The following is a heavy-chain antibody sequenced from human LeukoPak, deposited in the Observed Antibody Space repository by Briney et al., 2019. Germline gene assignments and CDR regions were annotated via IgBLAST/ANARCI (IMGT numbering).Heavy chain of an antibody. J-gene: IGHJ4*02. V-gene: IGHV1-3*01. Sequence: ASVKVSCKASGYTFTSYAMHWVRQAPGQGLEWMGWINAGNGDTKYSQKFQGRVTITRDTSASTAYMELSSLRSEDTAVYYCARDRRPQLVQTEIDYWGQGTLVTVSS. CDR1: GYTFTSYA. CDR3: ARDRRPQLVQTEIDY. D-gene: IGHD6-13*01. CDR2: INAGNGDT.